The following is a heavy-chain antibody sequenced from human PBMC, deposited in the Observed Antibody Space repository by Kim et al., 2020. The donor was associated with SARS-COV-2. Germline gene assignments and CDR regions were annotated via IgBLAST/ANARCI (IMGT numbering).Heavy chain of an antibody. J-gene: IGHJ3*02. Sequence: SETLSHTCTVSGGSISSYYWSWIRQPPGKGLEWIGYIYYSGSTNYNPSLKSRVTISVDTSKNQFSLKLSSVTAADTAVYYCARGVISALYDSSERDAFDIWGQGTMVTVSS. D-gene: IGHD3-22*01. CDR2: IYYSGST. CDR3: ARGVISALYDSSERDAFDI. CDR1: GGSISSYY. V-gene: IGHV4-59*01.